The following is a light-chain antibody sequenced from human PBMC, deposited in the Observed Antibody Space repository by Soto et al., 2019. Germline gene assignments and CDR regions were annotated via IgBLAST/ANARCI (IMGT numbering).Light chain of an antibody. CDR3: QQYCSYPQT. CDR2: AAS. J-gene: IGKJ1*01. V-gene: IGKV1-8*01. Sequence: AIRMTQSPSSFSASTGDRVTITCRASQGISSYLAWYQQKPGKAPTLLIYAASTMPSGVPARFSGSGSGTDFTLTISCLQSEDFAAYYCQQYCSYPQTFGQGTKVEIK. CDR1: QGISSY.